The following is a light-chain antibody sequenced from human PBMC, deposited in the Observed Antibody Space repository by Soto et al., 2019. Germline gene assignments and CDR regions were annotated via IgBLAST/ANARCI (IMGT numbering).Light chain of an antibody. CDR1: QTIKSY. Sequence: DIQMTQSPSSLSASVGDRVTITCRASQTIKSYLNWYQQKPGQAPDLVIYATSSLQSGVPSRFSGSGSGTDFTLTINNLQPEDLATYFCQQTYTTPLTFGGGTKVDIK. J-gene: IGKJ4*01. CDR2: ATS. V-gene: IGKV1-39*01. CDR3: QQTYTTPLT.